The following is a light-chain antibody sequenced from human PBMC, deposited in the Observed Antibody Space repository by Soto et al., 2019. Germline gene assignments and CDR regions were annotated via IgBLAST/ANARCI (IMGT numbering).Light chain of an antibody. CDR1: QSVTINY. J-gene: IGKJ3*01. CDR2: GAS. V-gene: IGKV3-20*01. CDR3: QQYGSSPFT. Sequence: EIVLTQSPGTLSLSPGERATLSCRASQSVTINYLAWYQQKPGQAPRLLVYGASTRATGIPDRFSGSGSGTDFTLNINRLEPEDFAVYYCQQYGSSPFTFGPGTKVDIK.